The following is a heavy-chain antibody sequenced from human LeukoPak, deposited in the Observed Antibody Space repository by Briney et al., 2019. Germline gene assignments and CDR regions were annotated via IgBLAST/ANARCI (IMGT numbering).Heavy chain of an antibody. V-gene: IGHV4-34*01. Sequence: SETLSLTCAVYGGSFSGYYWSWIRQPPGKGLEWIGEINHSGSTNYNPSPKSRVTISVDTSKNQFSLKLSSVTAADTAVYYCARSKTIAARPVYFDYWGQGTLVTVSS. CDR2: INHSGST. CDR1: GGSFSGYY. D-gene: IGHD6-6*01. CDR3: ARSKTIAARPVYFDY. J-gene: IGHJ4*02.